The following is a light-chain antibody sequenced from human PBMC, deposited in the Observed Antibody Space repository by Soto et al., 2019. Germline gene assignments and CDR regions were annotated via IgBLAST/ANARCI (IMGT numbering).Light chain of an antibody. Sequence: EIVLTQSPATLSLSPGERATLSCKASQRISSYLAWYQQKPGQAPSLLIYGASTRATGIPARFSGSGSGTEFTLTISSLQSEDFAVYYCQQYNNWPPITFGQGTRLEIK. CDR2: GAS. J-gene: IGKJ5*01. CDR3: QQYNNWPPIT. CDR1: QRISSY. V-gene: IGKV3-15*01.